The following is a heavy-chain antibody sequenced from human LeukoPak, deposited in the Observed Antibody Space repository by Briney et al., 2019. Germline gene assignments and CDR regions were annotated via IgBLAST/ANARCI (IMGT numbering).Heavy chain of an antibody. V-gene: IGHV1-18*01. CDR1: GYTFTSYG. D-gene: IGHD3-10*01. Sequence: ASVKVSCKASGYTFTSYGISWVRQAPGQGLEWTGWISAYNGNTNYAQKLQGRVTMTTDTSTSTAYMELRSLRSDDTAVYYCARVKPSGSYYIEYFQHWGQGTLVTVSS. J-gene: IGHJ1*01. CDR2: ISAYNGNT. CDR3: ARVKPSGSYYIEYFQH.